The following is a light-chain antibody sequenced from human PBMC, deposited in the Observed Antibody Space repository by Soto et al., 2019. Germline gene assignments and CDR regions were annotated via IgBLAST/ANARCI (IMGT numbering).Light chain of an antibody. CDR3: QQYNNWPST. V-gene: IGKV3-15*01. J-gene: IGKJ5*01. Sequence: EIVMTQSPSSLSASPGERATLSCRASQSVSSNLAWYQQKPGQAPRLLIYGASTMESGLPARFSGSGSGTEFTLTISSLQSEDFAVYYCQQYNNWPSTFGQGTRLEIK. CDR1: QSVSSN. CDR2: GAS.